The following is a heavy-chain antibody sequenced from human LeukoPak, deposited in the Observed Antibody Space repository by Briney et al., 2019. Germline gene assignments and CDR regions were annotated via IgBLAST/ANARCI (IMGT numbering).Heavy chain of an antibody. CDR1: GGSFSSSTHY. Sequence: PSETLSLTCTVSGGSFSSSTHYWGWIRQPPGKGLEWIGSMYYSGSTYHNQSLKSRFTISVDTSKSQFSLKVTSVTAADTAVYYCARQYYDSSGYYPWYFDYWGQGTLVTVSS. CDR2: MYYSGST. D-gene: IGHD3-22*01. V-gene: IGHV4-39*01. CDR3: ARQYYDSSGYYPWYFDY. J-gene: IGHJ4*02.